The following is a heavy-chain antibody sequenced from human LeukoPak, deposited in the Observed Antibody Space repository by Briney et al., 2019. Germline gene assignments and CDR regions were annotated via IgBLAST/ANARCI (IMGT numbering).Heavy chain of an antibody. CDR1: GYSFTSYW. D-gene: IGHD4-23*01. V-gene: IGHV5-10-1*01. CDR2: IDPSDSYT. Sequence: GESLKISCKASGYSFTSYWISWVRQMPGKGLEWMGRIDPSDSYTNYSPSFQGHVTISADKSISTAYLQWSSLKASDTAMYYCASPTGVDGGNDYWYFDLWGRGTLVTVSS. CDR3: ASPTGVDGGNDYWYFDL. J-gene: IGHJ2*01.